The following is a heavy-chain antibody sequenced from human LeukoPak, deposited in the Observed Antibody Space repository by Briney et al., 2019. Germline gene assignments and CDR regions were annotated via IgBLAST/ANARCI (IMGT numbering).Heavy chain of an antibody. Sequence: PGGSLTLSCAASRFRFSTFPMGWVRQAPGKGLEWVSGISAGGETTFYADSVRDRLTISRDNSKNTLYLQMNSLRADDTAVYYCAKSLLTTATGTGRAFDIWGQGTMVTVSS. CDR3: AKSLLTTATGTGRAFDI. D-gene: IGHD1-1*01. CDR2: ISAGGETT. V-gene: IGHV3-23*01. J-gene: IGHJ3*02. CDR1: RFRFSTFP.